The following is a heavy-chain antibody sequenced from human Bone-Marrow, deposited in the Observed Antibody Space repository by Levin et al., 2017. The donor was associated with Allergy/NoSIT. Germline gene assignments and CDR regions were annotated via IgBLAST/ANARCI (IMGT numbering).Heavy chain of an antibody. CDR1: GYTFTSYY. CDR2: INPSGGST. Sequence: ASVKVSCKASGYTFTSYYMHWVRQAPGQGLEWMGIINPSGGSTSYAQKFQGRVTMTRDTSTSTVYMELSSLRSEDTAVYYCARDRRGTYYDILTGSRGFDYWGQGTLVTVSS. D-gene: IGHD3-9*01. CDR3: ARDRRGTYYDILTGSRGFDY. V-gene: IGHV1-46*01. J-gene: IGHJ4*02.